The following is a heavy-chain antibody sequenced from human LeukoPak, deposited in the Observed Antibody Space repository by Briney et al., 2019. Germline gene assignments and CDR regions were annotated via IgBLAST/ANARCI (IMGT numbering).Heavy chain of an antibody. CDR2: IYYSGST. Sequence: PSETLSLTCTASGGSISSYYWSWIRQPPGKGLEWIGYIYYSGSTNYNPSLKSRVTISVDTSKNQFSLKLSSVTAADTAVYYCASSTVAGTDYFDYWGQGTLVTVSS. CDR1: GGSISSYY. J-gene: IGHJ4*02. D-gene: IGHD6-19*01. CDR3: ASSTVAGTDYFDY. V-gene: IGHV4-59*08.